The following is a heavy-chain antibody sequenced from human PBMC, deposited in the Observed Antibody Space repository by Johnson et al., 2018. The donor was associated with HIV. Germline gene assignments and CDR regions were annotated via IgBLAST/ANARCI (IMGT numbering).Heavy chain of an antibody. J-gene: IGHJ3*02. V-gene: IGHV3-30*03. CDR3: ARDTSTASGSYYGAFDI. CDR1: GFTFSNAW. D-gene: IGHD3-10*01. Sequence: QVQLVESGGGLVKPGGSLRLSCAASGFTFSNAWMSWVRQAPGKGLEWVAVITYDGSNQYYGDSVKGRFTISRDNSKNTLYLQMNSLRGEDTAVYYCARDTSTASGSYYGAFDIWGQGTVVTVSS. CDR2: ITYDGSNQ.